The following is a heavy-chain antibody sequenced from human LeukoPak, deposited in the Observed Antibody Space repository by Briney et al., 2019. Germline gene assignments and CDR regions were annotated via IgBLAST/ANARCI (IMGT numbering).Heavy chain of an antibody. V-gene: IGHV4-61*01. Sequence: SETLSLTCTVSGGSINSSSYYWSWIRQPPGKGLEWIGYIYYSGSTNYNPSLKSRVTISVDTSKNQFSLKLSSVTAADTAVYYCARIRYSSGWPHFDYWGQGTLVTVSS. CDR2: IYYSGST. CDR1: GGSINSSSYY. D-gene: IGHD6-19*01. J-gene: IGHJ4*02. CDR3: ARIRYSSGWPHFDY.